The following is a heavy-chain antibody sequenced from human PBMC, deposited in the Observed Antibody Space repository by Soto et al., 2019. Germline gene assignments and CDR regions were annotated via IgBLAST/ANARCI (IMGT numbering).Heavy chain of an antibody. Sequence: GGSLRLSCAASGFTVSSNYMSWVRQAPGKGLEWVSVIYSGGSTYYADSVKGRFTISRDNSKNTLYLQMNSLRAEDTAVYYCARDTRGLESFPFDEWGQGTLVTGSS. J-gene: IGHJ4*02. D-gene: IGHD6-19*01. CDR3: ARDTRGLESFPFDE. V-gene: IGHV3-66*01. CDR2: IYSGGST. CDR1: GFTVSSNY.